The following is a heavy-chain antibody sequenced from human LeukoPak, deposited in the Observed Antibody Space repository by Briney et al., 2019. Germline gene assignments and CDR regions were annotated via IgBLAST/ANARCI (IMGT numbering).Heavy chain of an antibody. CDR2: ISTTGSI. J-gene: IGHJ4*02. CDR3: ARGKDGYTILDY. V-gene: IGHV4-61*02. CDR1: GGSISSGNYY. D-gene: IGHD5-24*01. Sequence: PSHTLSLTCTVSGGSISSGNYYWTWIRQPAGKGLEWIGRISTTGSIYYNPSLKSRVTISVDTSKNQFSLKLSSVTAADTAVYFCARGKDGYTILDYWGQGTLVTVSS.